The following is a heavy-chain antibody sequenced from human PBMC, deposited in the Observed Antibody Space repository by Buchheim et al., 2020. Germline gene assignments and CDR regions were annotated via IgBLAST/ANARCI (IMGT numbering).Heavy chain of an antibody. D-gene: IGHD4-23*01. CDR2: ISGTGETT. J-gene: IGHJ3*01. Sequence: DVYLLESGGGLVQPGGSLRLSCAASGFAFKHYAMTWVRQAPGKGLEWVSSISGTGETTYYADSVRGRFTISRDNLKNSVFLQMNTVRAEETAVYYCAKALASVVMSSALDVWGQGT. V-gene: IGHV3-23*01. CDR1: GFAFKHYA. CDR3: AKALASVVMSSALDV.